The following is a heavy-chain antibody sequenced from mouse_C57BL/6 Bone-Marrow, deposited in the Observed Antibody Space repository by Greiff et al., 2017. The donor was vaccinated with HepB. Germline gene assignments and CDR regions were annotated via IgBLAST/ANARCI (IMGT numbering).Heavy chain of an antibody. CDR2: IHPNSGST. V-gene: IGHV1-64*01. D-gene: IGHD1-1*01. Sequence: QVQLQQSGTVLARPGASVKLSCKASGYTFTSYWMHWVKQRPGQGLEWIGMIHPNSGSTNYNEKFKSKATLTVDKSSSTAYMQLSSLTSEDSAVYYCARSPYYYGSSWYFDVWGTGTTVTVSS. CDR3: ARSPYYYGSSWYFDV. CDR1: GYTFTSYW. J-gene: IGHJ1*03.